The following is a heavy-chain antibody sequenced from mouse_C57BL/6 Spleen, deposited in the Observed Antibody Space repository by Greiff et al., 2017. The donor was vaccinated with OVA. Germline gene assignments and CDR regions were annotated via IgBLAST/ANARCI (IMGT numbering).Heavy chain of an antibody. V-gene: IGHV1-18*01. CDR1: GYTFTDYN. Sequence: EVQLQQSGPELVKPGASVKIPCKASGYTFTDYNMDWVKQSHGKSLEWIGDINPNNGGTIYNQKFKGKATLTVDKSSSTAYMELRSLTSEDTAVDYCARWIYYYGSYAMDYWGQGTSVTVSS. CDR2: INPNNGGT. CDR3: ARWIYYYGSYAMDY. J-gene: IGHJ4*01. D-gene: IGHD1-1*01.